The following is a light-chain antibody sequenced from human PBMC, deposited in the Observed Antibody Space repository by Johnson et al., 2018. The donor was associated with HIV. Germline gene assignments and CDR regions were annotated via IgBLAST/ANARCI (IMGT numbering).Light chain of an antibody. V-gene: IGLV1-51*01. CDR2: DND. CDR3: GTWDSSLSAGGYV. CDR1: SSDMGKYA. Sequence: QSVLTQPPSLSAAPGQKVTISCSGSSSDMGKYAISWYQRLPGTAPKLLIYDNDKRPSGIPDRFSGSKSGTSATLGITGLQTGDEADYYCGTWDSSLSAGGYVFGTGTKVTVL. J-gene: IGLJ1*01.